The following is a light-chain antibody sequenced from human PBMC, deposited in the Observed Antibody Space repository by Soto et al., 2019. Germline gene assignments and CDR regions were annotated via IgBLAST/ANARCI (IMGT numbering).Light chain of an antibody. CDR2: EVN. CDR3: SSYAGSSNV. Sequence: ALTQPPSASGSPGQSVAISCTGTSSDVGGYNYVSWYQRHPGKAPKLMIYEVNKRPSGVPDRFSGSKSGNTASLTVSGLQAEDEADYYCSSYAGSSNVFGTGTKVTVL. CDR1: SSDVGGYNY. J-gene: IGLJ1*01. V-gene: IGLV2-8*01.